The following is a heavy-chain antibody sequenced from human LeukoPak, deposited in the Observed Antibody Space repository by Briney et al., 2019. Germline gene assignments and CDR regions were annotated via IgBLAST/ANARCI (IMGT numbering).Heavy chain of an antibody. D-gene: IGHD3-22*01. J-gene: IGHJ4*02. Sequence: GGSLRLSCSASGFTFSDYPMHWVRQTPGKGLEYVSAISKNGDDTYYADSVKGRFTISRDNSKNTLYLQMNSLRAEDTAVYYCARTPHYDSTYFDYWGQGALVIVSS. V-gene: IGHV3-64*04. CDR2: ISKNGDDT. CDR1: GFTFSDYP. CDR3: ARTPHYDSTYFDY.